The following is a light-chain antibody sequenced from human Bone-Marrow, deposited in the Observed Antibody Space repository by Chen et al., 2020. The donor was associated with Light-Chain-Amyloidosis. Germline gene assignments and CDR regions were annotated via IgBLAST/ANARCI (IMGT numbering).Light chain of an antibody. Sequence: SYVLTQPSSVSVAPGQTATIACGGNNIGSTSVHWYQQTPGQAPLLVVYVDSDRPTGIPERLSGSNSGNTATLTIRRVEAGDEADYYCQVWDRRSDRPVFGGGTKLTVL. V-gene: IGLV3-21*02. CDR1: NIGSTS. CDR3: QVWDRRSDRPV. J-gene: IGLJ3*02. CDR2: VDS.